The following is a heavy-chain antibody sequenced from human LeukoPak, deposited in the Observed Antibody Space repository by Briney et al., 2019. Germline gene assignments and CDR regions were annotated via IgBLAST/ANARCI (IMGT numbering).Heavy chain of an antibody. CDR3: AREDYGANPRIDY. CDR1: GYSISSGYY. J-gene: IGHJ4*02. Sequence: VKPSETLSLTCAVSGYSISSGYYWGWIRQPPGKGLEWIGSIYHSGSSYYNPSLKSRVTISGDTSKNQFSPKLSSVTAADTAVYYCAREDYGANPRIDYWGQGTLVTVSS. V-gene: IGHV4-38-2*02. CDR2: IYHSGSS. D-gene: IGHD4-23*01.